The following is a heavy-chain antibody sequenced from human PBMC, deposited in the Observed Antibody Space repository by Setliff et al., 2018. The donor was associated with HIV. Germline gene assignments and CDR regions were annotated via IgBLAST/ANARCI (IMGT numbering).Heavy chain of an antibody. CDR1: GFSFSNYG. CDR3: ARLGELSSFDY. V-gene: IGHV3-30*03. D-gene: IGHD3-16*02. Sequence: PGGSLRLSCVASGFSFSNYGMHWVRQAPGKGLEWVAVMLYDGSDRYYADSVKGRFTISRDNSKKTLYLQMNSLRVEDTAVYYCARLGELSSFDYWGQGTLVTVSS. CDR2: MLYDGSDR. J-gene: IGHJ4*02.